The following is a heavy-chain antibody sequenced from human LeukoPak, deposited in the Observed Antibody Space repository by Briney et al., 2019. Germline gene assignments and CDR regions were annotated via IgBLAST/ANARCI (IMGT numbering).Heavy chain of an antibody. CDR1: GYTFTGYY. J-gene: IGHJ4*02. V-gene: IGHV1-2*02. CDR2: INPNSGGT. CDR3: ARGSEGGGTAAFDY. D-gene: IGHD2-15*01. Sequence: ASVKVSCKASGYTFTGYYMHWVRQAPGQGLEWMGWINPNSGGTNYAQKFQGRVTMTRDTSISTAYMELSRLRSDDTAVYYCARGSEGGGTAAFDYWGQGTLVTVSS.